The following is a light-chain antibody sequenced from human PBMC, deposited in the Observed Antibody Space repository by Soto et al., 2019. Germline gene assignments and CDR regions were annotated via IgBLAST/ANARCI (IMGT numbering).Light chain of an antibody. V-gene: IGLV2-23*01. CDR3: CSYAGSNTYVI. Sequence: THPASVSGSPGHAITISCTGTSSDVGSYDLVSWYQHHPGSAPKLMIYEGTERPSGISNRFSGSKSGNTASLTISGLQAEDEADYYCCSYAGSNTYVIFGGGTKVTVL. CDR1: SSDVGSYDL. J-gene: IGLJ2*01. CDR2: EGT.